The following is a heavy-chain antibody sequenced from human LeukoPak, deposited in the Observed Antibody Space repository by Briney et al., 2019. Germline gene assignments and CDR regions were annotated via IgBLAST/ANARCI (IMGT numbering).Heavy chain of an antibody. J-gene: IGHJ4*02. D-gene: IGHD6-13*01. Sequence: GGSLRLSCAASGFTFSDYYMSWIRQAPGKGLEWVSYISSSGSTIYCADSVKGRFTISRDNAKNSLYLQMNSLRAEDTAVYYCARDANLVPGSFDYWGQGTLVTVSS. CDR1: GFTFSDYY. CDR3: ARDANLVPGSFDY. CDR2: ISSSGSTI. V-gene: IGHV3-11*01.